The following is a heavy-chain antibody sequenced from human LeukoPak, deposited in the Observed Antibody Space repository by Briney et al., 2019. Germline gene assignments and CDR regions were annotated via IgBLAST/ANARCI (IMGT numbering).Heavy chain of an antibody. CDR3: ARADYGDYGVDY. V-gene: IGHV3-21*01. CDR2: ITSDAYI. D-gene: IGHD4-17*01. Sequence: GGSLRLSCAASGFTFSSYWMSWVRQAPGKGLEWVSSITSDAYIYYADSLKGRFSISRDNAKNSVYLQMISLRVEDTAVYYCARADYGDYGVDYWGQGTLVTVSS. J-gene: IGHJ4*02. CDR1: GFTFSSYW.